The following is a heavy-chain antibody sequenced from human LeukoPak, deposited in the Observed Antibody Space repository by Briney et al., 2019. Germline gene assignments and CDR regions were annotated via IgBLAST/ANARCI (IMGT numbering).Heavy chain of an antibody. J-gene: IGHJ4*02. CDR2: VVYDKNDE. V-gene: IGHV3-33*08. CDR1: GFTFSSYA. Sequence: GGSLRLSCAASGFTFSSYAMSWVRQAPGTGLEWVALVVYDKNDEYYADSVRGRFTISRDNSKNTVFLQMNSLRSDDTAVYYCAERDAAGLDYWGQGTLVTVSS. D-gene: IGHD6-13*01. CDR3: AERDAAGLDY.